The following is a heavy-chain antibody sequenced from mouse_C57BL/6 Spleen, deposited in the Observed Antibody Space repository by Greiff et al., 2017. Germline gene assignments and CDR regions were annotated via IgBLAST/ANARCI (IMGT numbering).Heavy chain of an antibody. Sequence: QVQLQQPGAELVKPGASVKLSCKASGYTFTSYWMQWVKQRPGQGLEWIGEIDPSGGATNYNQKFKGKATLTVDTSSSTAYMQLSSLTSEDSAVYYCARSSSGFDYWGQGTTLTVSS. CDR1: GYTFTSYW. D-gene: IGHD1-3*01. J-gene: IGHJ2*01. CDR3: ARSSSGFDY. V-gene: IGHV1-50*01. CDR2: IDPSGGAT.